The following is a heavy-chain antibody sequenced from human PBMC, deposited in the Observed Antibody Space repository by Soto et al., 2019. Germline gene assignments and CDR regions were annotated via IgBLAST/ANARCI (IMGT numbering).Heavy chain of an antibody. CDR1: GFTFSDYY. V-gene: IGHV3-11*06. Sequence: PGGSLRLSCAASGFTFSDYYMSWIRQAPGKGLEWVSYISSSSGYTNYADSVKGRVTISRDNAKNSLYLQMNSLRAEDTAVYYCAKEYGRLDYWGQGTLVTVSS. J-gene: IGHJ4*02. CDR3: AKEYGRLDY. CDR2: ISSSSGYT. D-gene: IGHD4-17*01.